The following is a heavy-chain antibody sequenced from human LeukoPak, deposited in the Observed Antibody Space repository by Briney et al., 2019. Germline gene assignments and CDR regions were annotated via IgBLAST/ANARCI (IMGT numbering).Heavy chain of an antibody. D-gene: IGHD3-10*01. V-gene: IGHV3-48*03. CDR3: ARDGSGSYRVYYYYYMDV. J-gene: IGHJ6*03. CDR1: GFTFSSYE. Sequence: PGGSLRLSCAASGFTFSSYEMNWVRQAPGKGLEWVSYISSSGSTIYYADSVKGRFTISRDNAKNSLYLQVNSLRAEDTAVYYCARDGSGSYRVYYYYYMDVWGKGTTVTVSS. CDR2: ISSSGSTI.